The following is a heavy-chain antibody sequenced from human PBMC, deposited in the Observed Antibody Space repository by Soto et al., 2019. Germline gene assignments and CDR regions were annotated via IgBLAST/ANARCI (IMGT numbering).Heavy chain of an antibody. D-gene: IGHD3-22*01. CDR1: GYTFTSYG. CDR2: ISAYNGNT. V-gene: IGHV1-18*04. CDR3: ARVVGYYYDSSRDAFDI. Sequence: ASLKVSCKASGYTFTSYGISWGRQAPGQGLEWMGWISAYNGNTNYAQKLQGRVTMTTDTSTSTAYMELRSLRSDDTAVYYCARVVGYYYDSSRDAFDIWGQGTMVTVSS. J-gene: IGHJ3*02.